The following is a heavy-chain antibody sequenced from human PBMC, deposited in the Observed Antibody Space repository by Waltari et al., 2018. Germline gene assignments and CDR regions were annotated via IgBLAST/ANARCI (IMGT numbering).Heavy chain of an antibody. CDR3: ARGRTGKRTGNFDS. Sequence: QVQLQQWGAGLSKPSETLSLTCAVYGGSFSDYYWTWIRQPPGKGLEWMGEISHSGTTNSNPAVKSRVTISLDTSKNQFSLKLNSVTAADTAMYYCARGRTGKRTGNFDSWVQGTLVTVSS. D-gene: IGHD1-1*01. V-gene: IGHV4-34*01. J-gene: IGHJ4*02. CDR2: ISHSGTT. CDR1: GGSFSDYY.